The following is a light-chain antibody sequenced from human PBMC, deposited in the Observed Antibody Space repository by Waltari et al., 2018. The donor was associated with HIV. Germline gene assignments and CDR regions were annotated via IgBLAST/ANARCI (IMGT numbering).Light chain of an antibody. CDR1: SRDVGRYNS. Sequence: QSALTQPRPVSGSPCQSVTISCTGTSRDVGRYNSVSGYQQHPGKAPKPGIYDVSKRPAGVPDRFSGSKSANTASLTISGLQAEDEADYYCCSYAGSYTYVFGTGTKVTVL. CDR3: CSYAGSYTYV. CDR2: DVS. J-gene: IGLJ1*01. V-gene: IGLV2-11*01.